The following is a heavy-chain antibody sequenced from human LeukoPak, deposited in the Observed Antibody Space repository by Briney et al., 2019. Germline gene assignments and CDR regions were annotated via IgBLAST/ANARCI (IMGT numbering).Heavy chain of an antibody. J-gene: IGHJ4*02. D-gene: IGHD3-22*01. CDR2: IIPILGIA. V-gene: IGHV1-69*04. Sequence: SVKVSCKASGGTFSSYAISWVRQAPGQGLEWMGRIIPILGIANYAQKFQGRVTMTEDTSTDTAYMELSSLRSEDTAVYYCATAVFYDSSGYPYYFDYWGQGTLVTVSS. CDR1: GGTFSSYA. CDR3: ATAVFYDSSGYPYYFDY.